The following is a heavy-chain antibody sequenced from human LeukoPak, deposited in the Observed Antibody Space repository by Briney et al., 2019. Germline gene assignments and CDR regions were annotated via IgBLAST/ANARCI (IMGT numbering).Heavy chain of an antibody. Sequence: GGSLRLSCAASGFTFSSYAMSWVRQAPGKGLEWVSGISGSDDRRYYADSVKGRFIISRDNSKNTLYLQMLGLRAEDTAVYYCAKDWDWNPFYLDYWGQGALVTVSS. CDR3: AKDWDWNPFYLDY. V-gene: IGHV3-23*01. D-gene: IGHD1-1*01. CDR1: GFTFSSYA. J-gene: IGHJ4*01. CDR2: ISGSDDRR.